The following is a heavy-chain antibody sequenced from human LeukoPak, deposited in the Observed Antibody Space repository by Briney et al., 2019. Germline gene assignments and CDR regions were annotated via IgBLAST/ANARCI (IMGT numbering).Heavy chain of an antibody. V-gene: IGHV1-2*02. D-gene: IGHD1-1*01. CDR1: GYTFTGYY. CDR2: INPNSGGT. Sequence: ASVKVSRKASGYTFTGYYMHWVRQAPGQGLEWMGWINPNSGGTNYAQKFQGRVTMTRDTSISTAYMELSRLRSDDTAVYYCAPAPTGTSSFDYWGQGTLVTVSS. J-gene: IGHJ4*02. CDR3: APAPTGTSSFDY.